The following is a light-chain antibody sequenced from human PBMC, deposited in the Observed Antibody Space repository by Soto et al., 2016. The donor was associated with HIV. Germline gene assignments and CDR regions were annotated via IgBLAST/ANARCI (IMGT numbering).Light chain of an antibody. J-gene: IGKJ3*01. V-gene: IGKV1-27*01. CDR3: QKYNNAPLT. CDR1: QDINIY. Sequence: DIQMTQSPSSLSASVGDRVTITCRASQDINIYLAWFQRNPGKVPKLLIYAASTLQSGVPSRFSGSGSGTDFTLTISSLQPEDVATYYCQKYNNAPLTFGPGTKVDIK. CDR2: AAS.